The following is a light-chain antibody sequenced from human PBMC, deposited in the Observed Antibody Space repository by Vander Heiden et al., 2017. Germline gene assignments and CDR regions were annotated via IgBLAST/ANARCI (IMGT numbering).Light chain of an antibody. Sequence: IQMTQSPSTLSASVGDRVTITCRASQSISSWLAWYQQKPGKAPKLLIYKASSLESGVPSRFSGSGSGTEFTLTISSLQPDDFATYYCQQYNSSPLTFGVGTKVEIK. CDR1: QSISSW. CDR2: KAS. CDR3: QQYNSSPLT. V-gene: IGKV1-5*03. J-gene: IGKJ4*01.